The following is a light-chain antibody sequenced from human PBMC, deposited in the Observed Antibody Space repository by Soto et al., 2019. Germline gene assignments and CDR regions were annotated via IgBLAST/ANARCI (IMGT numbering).Light chain of an antibody. CDR1: SSDVGGYNY. CDR2: DVT. V-gene: IGLV2-11*01. J-gene: IGLJ1*01. Sequence: ALTQPRSVSGSPGQSLTISCTGTSSDVGGYNYVSWYQQHPGKAPKLMIYDVTKRPSGVPDRFSGSKSGNTASLTISGLQAEDEGDYYCCSHAGSYTYAFGTGTKVTVL. CDR3: CSHAGSYTYA.